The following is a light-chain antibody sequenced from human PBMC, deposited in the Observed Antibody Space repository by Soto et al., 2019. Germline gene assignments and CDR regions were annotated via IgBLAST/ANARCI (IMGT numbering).Light chain of an antibody. J-gene: IGLJ1*01. CDR3: QSYDSRLSAYV. Sequence: QSVLTQPPSVSVAPGQRVTISCTGSSSNIGAGYDVHWYQQLPGTAPKLLIYGNSNRPSGVPDRFSGSKSGTSASLAITGLQAEDEADYYCQSYDSRLSAYVFGTGTKLTVL. V-gene: IGLV1-40*01. CDR2: GNS. CDR1: SSNIGAGYD.